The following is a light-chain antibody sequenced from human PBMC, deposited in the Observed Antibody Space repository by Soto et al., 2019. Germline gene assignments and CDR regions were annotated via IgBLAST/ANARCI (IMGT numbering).Light chain of an antibody. CDR2: EVS. V-gene: IGLV2-8*01. J-gene: IGLJ2*01. CDR3: NSYAGSNNVV. Sequence: QSALTQPPSASGSPGQSVTISCTGTSSDVGGYNYVSWYQHHPGKAPKLMIYEVSKRPSGVPDRFSGSKSGNTASLTVSGLQAEDEDDYSRNSYAGSNNVVFGGGTKLTVL. CDR1: SSDVGGYNY.